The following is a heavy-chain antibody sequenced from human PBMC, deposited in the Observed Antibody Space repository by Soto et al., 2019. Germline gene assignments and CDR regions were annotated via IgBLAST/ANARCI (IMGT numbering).Heavy chain of an antibody. D-gene: IGHD2-21*01. CDR1: GFTFSSYA. Sequence: PGGSLRLSCAASGFTFSSYAMSWVRQAPGKGLEWVANIKQDGSEKYYVDSVKGRFTISRDNAKNSLYLQMNSLRAEDTAVYYCARVVVVAGAFDIWGQGTMVTVSS. CDR2: IKQDGSEK. V-gene: IGHV3-7*01. J-gene: IGHJ3*02. CDR3: ARVVVVAGAFDI.